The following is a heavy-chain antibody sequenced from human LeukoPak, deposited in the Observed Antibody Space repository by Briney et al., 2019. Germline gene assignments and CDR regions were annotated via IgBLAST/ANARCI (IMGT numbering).Heavy chain of an antibody. V-gene: IGHV4-34*01. Sequence: SETLSLTCAVYGGSFSGYYWSWIRQPPRKGLEWIGEINHSGSTNYNPSLKSRVTISVDTSKNQFSLKLGSVTAADTAVYYCARGRYSYGRYFDYWGQGTLVTVSS. J-gene: IGHJ4*02. CDR2: INHSGST. D-gene: IGHD5-18*01. CDR1: GGSFSGYY. CDR3: ARGRYSYGRYFDY.